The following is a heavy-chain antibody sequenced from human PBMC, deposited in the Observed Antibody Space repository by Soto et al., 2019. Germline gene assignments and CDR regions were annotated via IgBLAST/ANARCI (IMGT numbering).Heavy chain of an antibody. D-gene: IGHD3-10*01. CDR3: ARHKGYYGSGSYYSLKSGWFDP. Sequence: QVQLQESGPGLVKPSETLSLTCTVSGGSISSYYWSWIRQPPGKGLEWIGSIYYSGSTNYNPSLKSRVTISVDPSKNQFSLKLSSVTAADTAVYYCARHKGYYGSGSYYSLKSGWFDPWGQGTLVTVSS. CDR2: IYYSGST. J-gene: IGHJ5*02. CDR1: GGSISSYY. V-gene: IGHV4-59*08.